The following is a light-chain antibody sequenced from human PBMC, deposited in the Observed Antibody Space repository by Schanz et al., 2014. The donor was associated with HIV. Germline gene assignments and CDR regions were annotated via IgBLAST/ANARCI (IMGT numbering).Light chain of an antibody. J-gene: IGLJ3*02. CDR1: SSDVGGSDS. CDR3: QSYDSNNRWV. CDR2: DVT. V-gene: IGLV2-14*03. Sequence: QSALTQPASVSGSPGQSITISCTGTSSDVGGSDSVSWFQQNPGKAPRLLIYDVTNRPSGVSWRFSGSKSGNTASLTISGLQAEDEADYYCQSYDSNNRWVFGGGTKLTVL.